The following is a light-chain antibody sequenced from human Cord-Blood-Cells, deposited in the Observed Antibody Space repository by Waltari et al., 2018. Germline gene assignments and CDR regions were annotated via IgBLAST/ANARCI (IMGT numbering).Light chain of an antibody. V-gene: IGLV2-11*01. CDR1: SSDVGGYNY. Sequence: QSALTQPRSVSGSPGQSVTISCTGTSSDVGGYNYVSWYQQHPGKAPTLMIYDVSKRPSGVPDRFSGSKSGNTASLTISGLQAEDEADYYCCSYAGSYHVFGTGTKVTVL. CDR2: DVS. J-gene: IGLJ1*01. CDR3: CSYAGSYHV.